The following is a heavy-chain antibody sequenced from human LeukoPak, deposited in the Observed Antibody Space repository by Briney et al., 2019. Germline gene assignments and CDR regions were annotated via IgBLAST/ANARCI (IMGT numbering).Heavy chain of an antibody. J-gene: IGHJ4*02. D-gene: IGHD4-17*01. Sequence: SETLSLTCTVSGGSISSSSYHWGWIRQPPGKGLEWIGSIYYSGSTYYNPSLKSRVTISVDTSKNQFSLKLSSVTAADTAVYYCASLSDYGDQLDYWGQGTLVTVSS. CDR3: ASLSDYGDQLDY. CDR2: IYYSGST. CDR1: GGSISSSSYH. V-gene: IGHV4-39*01.